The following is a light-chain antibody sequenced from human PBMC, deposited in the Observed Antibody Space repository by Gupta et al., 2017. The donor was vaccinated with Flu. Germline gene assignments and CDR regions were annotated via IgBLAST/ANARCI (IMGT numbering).Light chain of an antibody. CDR3: QSYDSSLSAYVV. CDR2: GNS. Sequence: QSVLTQPPSVSGAPGQRVTIPCTGSSSNIGAGYDVHWYQQLPGTAPNLLIYGNSNRPSGVPDRVSGSKSGTSASLAITGLQAEDEADYYCQSYDSSLSAYVVFGGGTKLTVL. V-gene: IGLV1-40*01. J-gene: IGLJ2*01. CDR1: SSNIGAGYD.